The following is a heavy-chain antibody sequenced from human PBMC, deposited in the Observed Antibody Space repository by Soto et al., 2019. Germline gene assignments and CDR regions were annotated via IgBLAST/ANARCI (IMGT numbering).Heavy chain of an antibody. Sequence: ASVKVSCKASGYTFTSYGISWVRQAPGQGLERMGWISAYNGNTNYAQKLQGRVTMTTDTSTSTAYMELRSLRSDDTAVFFCARDRRQYSYGHNWFDPWGQGTLVTVSS. J-gene: IGHJ5*02. CDR1: GYTFTSYG. D-gene: IGHD5-18*01. CDR2: ISAYNGNT. CDR3: ARDRRQYSYGHNWFDP. V-gene: IGHV1-18*01.